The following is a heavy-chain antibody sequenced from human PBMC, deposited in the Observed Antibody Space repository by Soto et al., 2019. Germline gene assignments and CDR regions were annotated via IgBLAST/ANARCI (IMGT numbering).Heavy chain of an antibody. CDR2: IIPILGIA. J-gene: IGHJ6*02. V-gene: IGHV1-69*08. CDR1: GGTFSSYT. D-gene: IGHD6-19*01. CDR3: ARDGVSIAVAPSYYYYGMDV. Sequence: QVQLVQSGAEVKKPGSSVKVSCKASGGTFSSYTISWVRQAPGQGLEWMGRIIPILGIANYAQKFQGRVTITADKSTSTAYMELSSLRSEETAVYYCARDGVSIAVAPSYYYYGMDVWGQGTTVTVSS.